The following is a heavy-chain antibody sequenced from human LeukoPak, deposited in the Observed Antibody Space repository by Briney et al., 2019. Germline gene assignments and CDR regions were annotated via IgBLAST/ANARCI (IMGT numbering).Heavy chain of an antibody. Sequence: GGSLRLSCAASGFTFSDYYMSWIRQAPGKGLEWVSYISSSGSTIYYADSVKGRFTISRDNAKNSLYLQMNSPRAEDTALYYCAKGGRYVREFIDYWGQGTLVTVSS. D-gene: IGHD3-16*01. CDR3: AKGGRYVREFIDY. CDR2: ISSSGSTI. V-gene: IGHV3-11*01. J-gene: IGHJ4*02. CDR1: GFTFSDYY.